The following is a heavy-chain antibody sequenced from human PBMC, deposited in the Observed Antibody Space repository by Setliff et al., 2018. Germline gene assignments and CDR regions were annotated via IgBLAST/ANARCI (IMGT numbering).Heavy chain of an antibody. CDR3: ARGRDSSAYYYYYYYMDV. D-gene: IGHD5-18*01. Sequence: LSLTCTVSGGSISSSSYYWGWIRQPPGKGLEWIGSIYYSGSTYYNPSLKSRVTISVDTSKNQFSLRLTSVTAADTAVYYCARGRDSSAYYYYYYYMDVWGKGTTVTVSS. CDR2: IYYSGST. J-gene: IGHJ6*03. V-gene: IGHV4-39*02. CDR1: GGSISSSSYY.